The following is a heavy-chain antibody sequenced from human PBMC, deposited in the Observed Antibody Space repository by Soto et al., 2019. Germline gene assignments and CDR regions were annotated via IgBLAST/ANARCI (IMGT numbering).Heavy chain of an antibody. J-gene: IGHJ4*02. D-gene: IGHD6-13*01. CDR2: ISYDGSNR. CDR1: GFTFSSYA. Sequence: GGSLRLSCAASGFTFSSYAMHWVRQAPGKGLEWVAVISYDGSNRYYADSVKGRFTISRDNSKNTLYLQMNSLRAEDTAVYYCARDSRYYFDYWGQGTLVTVSS. V-gene: IGHV3-30-3*01. CDR3: ARDSRYYFDY.